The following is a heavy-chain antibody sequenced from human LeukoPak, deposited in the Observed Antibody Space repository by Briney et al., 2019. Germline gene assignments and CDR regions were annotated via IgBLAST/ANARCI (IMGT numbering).Heavy chain of an antibody. CDR2: IYPGDSDT. CDR1: GYSFTTYW. CDR3: ARHYGRYDILTGYSWHFDY. J-gene: IGHJ4*02. Sequence: GESLKISCEGSGYSFTTYWIGWVRQMPGKGLEWMGIIYPGDSDTRYSPSFEGQVTISADKSIITAYLQWSSLKASDTAMYYCARHYGRYDILTGYSWHFDYWGQGTLVTVSS. D-gene: IGHD3-9*01. V-gene: IGHV5-51*01.